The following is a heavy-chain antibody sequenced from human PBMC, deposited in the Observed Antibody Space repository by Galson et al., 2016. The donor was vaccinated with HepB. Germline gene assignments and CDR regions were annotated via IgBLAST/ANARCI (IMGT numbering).Heavy chain of an antibody. CDR2: ISRSGDAT. CDR3: AKRMSYSYYYAMDI. CDR1: GFTFSSYA. V-gene: IGHV3-23*01. Sequence: SLRLSCAASGFTFSSYAMDWVRQAPRKGLEWVSAISRSGDATYYADSVKGRFTIFRDNSKNTVYLQMNSLRGEDTALYYCAKRMSYSYYYAMDIWGQGATVTVSS. D-gene: IGHD2-15*01. J-gene: IGHJ6*02.